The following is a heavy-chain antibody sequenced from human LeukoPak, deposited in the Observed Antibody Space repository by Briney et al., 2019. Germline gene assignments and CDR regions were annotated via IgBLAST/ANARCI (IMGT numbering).Heavy chain of an antibody. Sequence: GASVEVSCKASGYTFTSYAMHWVRQAPGQRLEWMGWINAGNGNTKYSQKFQGRVTITRDTSASTAYMELSSLRSEDTAVYYCARDKWDGDYEYYYYGMDVWGQGTTVTVSS. V-gene: IGHV1-3*01. CDR2: INAGNGNT. CDR3: ARDKWDGDYEYYYYGMDV. D-gene: IGHD4-17*01. J-gene: IGHJ6*02. CDR1: GYTFTSYA.